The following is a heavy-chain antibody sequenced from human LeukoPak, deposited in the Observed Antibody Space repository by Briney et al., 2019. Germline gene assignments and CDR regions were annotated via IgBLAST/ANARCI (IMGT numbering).Heavy chain of an antibody. J-gene: IGHJ3*02. V-gene: IGHV1-46*01. CDR1: VYTFTSYY. D-gene: IGHD3-10*01. CDR2: INPSGGST. Sequence: ASVNVSCKSSVYTFTSYYMHWVRQAPAQGLEWMGIINPSGGSTSYAQKFQGRVTMTRDTITSTVYMELRSLRSEDTAVYYCARKRRVWFGELLSRAAFDIWGQGTMVTVSS. CDR3: ARKRRVWFGELLSRAAFDI.